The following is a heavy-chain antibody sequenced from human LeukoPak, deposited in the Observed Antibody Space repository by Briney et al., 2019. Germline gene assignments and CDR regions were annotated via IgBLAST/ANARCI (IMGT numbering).Heavy chain of an antibody. D-gene: IGHD3-10*01. CDR2: IYSGGST. Sequence: GGTLRLSCAASGFTVSSNYMSWVRQAPGKGLEWVSVIYSGGSTYYADSVKGRFTISRDNSKNTLYLQMNSLRAEDTAVYYCARGGLIWCGDQGAFDIWGQGTMVTVSS. V-gene: IGHV3-66*01. CDR1: GFTVSSNY. CDR3: ARGGLIWCGDQGAFDI. J-gene: IGHJ3*02.